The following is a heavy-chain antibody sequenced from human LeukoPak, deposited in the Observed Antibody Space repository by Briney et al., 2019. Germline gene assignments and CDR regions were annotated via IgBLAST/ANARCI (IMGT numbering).Heavy chain of an antibody. CDR3: ARDPERAAAGTSWFDP. CDR1: GFTFNSYG. V-gene: IGHV3-30*04. CDR2: ISFDGSNK. Sequence: GGSLRLSCAASGFTFNSYGLHWVRQAPGKGLEWVAFISFDGSNKHYADSVKGRFTISRDNSKNTVYLQMNSLRPEDTAVYYCARDPERAAAGTSWFDPWGQGTLVTVSS. J-gene: IGHJ5*02. D-gene: IGHD6-13*01.